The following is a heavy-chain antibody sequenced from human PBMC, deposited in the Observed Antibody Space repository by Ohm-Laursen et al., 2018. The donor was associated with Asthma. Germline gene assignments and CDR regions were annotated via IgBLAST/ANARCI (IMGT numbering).Heavy chain of an antibody. CDR2: IYYSGST. Sequence: SQTLSLTCSVSGGSISSSGYYWSWIRQHPGKGLEWIGYIYYSGSTYYNPSLKSRVTISVDTSKNQFSLKLSSVTAADTAVYYCARFSKYYYDSSGYNYWGQGTLVTVSS. J-gene: IGHJ4*02. V-gene: IGHV4-31*03. CDR3: ARFSKYYYDSSGYNY. D-gene: IGHD3-22*01. CDR1: GGSISSSGYY.